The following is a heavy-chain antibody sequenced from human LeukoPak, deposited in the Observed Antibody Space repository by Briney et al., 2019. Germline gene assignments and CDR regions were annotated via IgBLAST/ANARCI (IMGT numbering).Heavy chain of an antibody. CDR3: ARDPGPRAVALFGY. CDR2: IYTSGST. V-gene: IGHV4-4*07. D-gene: IGHD6-19*01. CDR1: GGSISSYY. J-gene: IGHJ4*02. Sequence: PSETLSLTCTVSGGSISSYYWSWIQQPAGKGLEWIGRIYTSGSTNYNPSLKSRVTMSVDTSKNQLSLKLSSVTAADTAVYYCARDPGPRAVALFGYWGQGTLVTVSS.